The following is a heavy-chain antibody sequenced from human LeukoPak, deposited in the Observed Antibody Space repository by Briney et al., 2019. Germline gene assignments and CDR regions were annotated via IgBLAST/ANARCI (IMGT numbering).Heavy chain of an antibody. V-gene: IGHV4-39*07. D-gene: IGHD1-26*01. Sequence: SETLSLTCSVSGDSISTSSYYWGWIRQPPGKGLEWIGTIYYSGSTYYNPSLTSRVTISVDTSKNQFSLKLSSVTAADTAVYYCARLYSGSYIYWGQGTLVTVSS. CDR3: ARLYSGSYIY. J-gene: IGHJ4*02. CDR2: IYYSGST. CDR1: GDSISTSSYY.